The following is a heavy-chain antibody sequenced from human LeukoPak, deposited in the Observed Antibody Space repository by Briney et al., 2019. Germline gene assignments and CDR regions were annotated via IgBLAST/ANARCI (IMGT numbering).Heavy chain of an antibody. Sequence: SVTVSCTASGGTFSSYAISWVRQAPGQGLEWMGVIIPIFGTANYAQKFQGRVTITAVESTSTAYMELSSLRSEDTAGYYCARDKPGDRNDYYYYMELWGKRTTVTVSS. CDR2: IIPIFGTA. CDR1: GGTFSSYA. V-gene: IGHV1-69*13. D-gene: IGHD1-14*01. CDR3: ARDKPGDRNDYYYYMEL. J-gene: IGHJ6*03.